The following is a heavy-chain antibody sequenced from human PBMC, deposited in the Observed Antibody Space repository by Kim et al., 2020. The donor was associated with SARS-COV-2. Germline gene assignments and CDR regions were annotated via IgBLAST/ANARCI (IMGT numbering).Heavy chain of an antibody. J-gene: IGHJ4*02. CDR2: T. D-gene: IGHD2-8*01. V-gene: IGHV4-34*01. CDR3: ARVPLYGGFDY. Sequence: TNDNPSLKSQVTISVDTSKNQFSLKLSSVTAADTAVYYCARVPLYGGFDYWGQGTLVTVSS.